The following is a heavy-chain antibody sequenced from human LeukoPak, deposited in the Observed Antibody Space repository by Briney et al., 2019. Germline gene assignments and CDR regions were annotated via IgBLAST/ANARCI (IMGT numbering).Heavy chain of an antibody. D-gene: IGHD1-26*01. CDR1: GFTFSNYY. J-gene: IGHJ4*02. V-gene: IGHV3-7*01. CDR3: ARDREVGATIHDY. CDR2: ITPDGSDK. Sequence: PGGSLRLSCAASGFTFSNYYMSWVRQAPGKGLEWVAHITPDGSDKSYVDSVKGRFTISRDNAENSLYLQMNSQRAEDTAVYFCARDREVGATIHDYWGQGTLVTVSS.